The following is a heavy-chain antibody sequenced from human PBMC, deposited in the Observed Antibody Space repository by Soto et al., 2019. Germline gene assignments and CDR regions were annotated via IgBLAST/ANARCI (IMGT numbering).Heavy chain of an antibody. D-gene: IGHD4-4*01. CDR3: ARTKVTTGGMDV. J-gene: IGHJ6*02. CDR2: IYYSGST. CDR1: GGSISSGDYY. Sequence: PSETLSLTCTVSGGSISSGDYYWSWIRQPPGKGLEWIGYIYYSGSTYYNPSLKSRVTISVDTSKNQFSLKLSSVTAADTAVYYCARTKVTTGGMDVWGQGTTVTVSS. V-gene: IGHV4-30-4*01.